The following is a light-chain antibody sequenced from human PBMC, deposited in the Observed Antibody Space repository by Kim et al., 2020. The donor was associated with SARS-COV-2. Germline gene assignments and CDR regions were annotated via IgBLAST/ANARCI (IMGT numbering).Light chain of an antibody. J-gene: IGKJ5*01. CDR1: QGISSY. CDR2: AAS. CDR3: QQLNSYPT. Sequence: SASVGRRVTITRRGSQGISSYLAWYQQKPGKAPQLLNYAASTLQSGVPSRFSGSGSGTDFTLTISRLQPEDFATYYCQQLNSYPTFGQGTRLEIK. V-gene: IGKV1-9*01.